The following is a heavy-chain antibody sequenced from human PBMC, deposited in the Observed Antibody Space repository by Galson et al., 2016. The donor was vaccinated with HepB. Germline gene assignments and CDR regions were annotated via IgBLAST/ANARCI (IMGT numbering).Heavy chain of an antibody. Sequence: SETLSLTCAVSGGSTTTNNWWSWVRQPPGKGLEWMGQIYNSGDTNLNPSLKSRLTMSVDRSKNQFSLKLNSVTAADTALYFCTREAPGDYFDYWGQGVLVTVST. J-gene: IGHJ4*02. CDR3: TREAPGDYFDY. CDR1: GGSTTTNNW. CDR2: IYNSGDT. V-gene: IGHV4-4*02.